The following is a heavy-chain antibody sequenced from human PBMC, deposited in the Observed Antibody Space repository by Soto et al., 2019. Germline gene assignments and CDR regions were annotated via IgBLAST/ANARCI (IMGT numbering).Heavy chain of an antibody. CDR3: ARGGSAERQTDGDSYHYYPMDV. J-gene: IGHJ6*02. CDR1: GFTFASYN. D-gene: IGHD3-22*01. CDR2: ISHHNDYI. V-gene: IGHV3-21*02. Sequence: EVQLVESGGGLVTFGGSLRLSCASSGFTFASYNMLWVRQAPGKGLEWVASISHHNDYIYHADSVKGRFTVSRDNAKNSLFLEMTILRDEDTAVYYCARGGSAERQTDGDSYHYYPMDVWGQGTSVTVSS.